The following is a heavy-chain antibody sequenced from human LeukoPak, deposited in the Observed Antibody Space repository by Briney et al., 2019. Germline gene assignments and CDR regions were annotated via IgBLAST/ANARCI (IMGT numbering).Heavy chain of an antibody. CDR2: IYYSGST. CDR3: ARLYSSGWSPYYFDY. D-gene: IGHD6-19*01. CDR1: GGSISSYY. Sequence: KPSETLSLTCTVSGGSISSYYWSWIRQPPGKGLEWIGYIYYSGSTNYNPSLKSRVTISVDTSKNQFSLKLSSVTAADTAVYYCARLYSSGWSPYYFDYWGQGTLVTVSS. V-gene: IGHV4-59*01. J-gene: IGHJ4*02.